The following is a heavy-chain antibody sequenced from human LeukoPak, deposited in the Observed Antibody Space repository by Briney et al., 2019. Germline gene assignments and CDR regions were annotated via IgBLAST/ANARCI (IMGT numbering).Heavy chain of an antibody. V-gene: IGHV3-74*01. CDR3: ARAHRYSSGWYGGAFDY. Sequence: GGSLRLSCAASGFTFSSYWMHWVRQAPGKGLVWVSRINSDGSTTSYADSVKGRFTISRDNAKNTLYLQMNSLRAEDTAVYYCARAHRYSSGWYGGAFDYWGQGTLVTVSS. CDR1: GFTFSSYW. J-gene: IGHJ4*02. CDR2: INSDGSTT. D-gene: IGHD6-19*01.